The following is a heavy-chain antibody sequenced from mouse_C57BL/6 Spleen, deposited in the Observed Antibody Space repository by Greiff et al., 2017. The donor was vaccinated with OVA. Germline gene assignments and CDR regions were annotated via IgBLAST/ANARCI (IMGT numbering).Heavy chain of an antibody. D-gene: IGHD2-5*01. CDR2: SRNKANDYTT. CDR3: ARKNSNYGYFDV. CDR1: GFTFSDFY. V-gene: IGHV7-1*01. Sequence: EVKVVESGGGLVQSGRSLRLSCATSGFTFSDFYMEWVRQAPGKGLEWIAASRNKANDYTTEYSASVKGRFIVSRDTSQSILYLQMNALRAEDTAIYYCARKNSNYGYFDVWGTGTTVTVSS. J-gene: IGHJ1*03.